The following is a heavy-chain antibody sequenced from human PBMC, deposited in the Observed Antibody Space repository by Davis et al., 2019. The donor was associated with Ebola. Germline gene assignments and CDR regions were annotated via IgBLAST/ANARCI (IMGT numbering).Heavy chain of an antibody. CDR1: GYTFTGYY. J-gene: IGHJ4*02. CDR3: ARGGYSTSPLYYFDY. CDR2: INPNSGGT. Sequence: ASVKVSCKASGYTFTGYYMHWVRQAPGQGLEWMGWINPNSGGTNYAQKFQGRVTMTRDTSISTAYMELSRLRSDDTAVYYCARGGYSTSPLYYFDYWGQGTLVTVSS. V-gene: IGHV1-2*02. D-gene: IGHD6-13*01.